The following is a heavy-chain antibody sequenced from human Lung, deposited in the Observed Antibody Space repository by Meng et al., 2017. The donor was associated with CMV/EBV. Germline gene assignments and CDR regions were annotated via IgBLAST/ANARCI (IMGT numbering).Heavy chain of an antibody. J-gene: IGHJ4*02. Sequence: ASVXVSCKASGYIFTKYGVNWMRQAPGQGPEWMGWISAYNGDTMYAPKVQGRVTMTTDTSTSTAYMELRGLRSDDTAVYYCARDAGTIAVSGIGDYWGQGTLVNVSS. CDR1: GYIFTKYG. V-gene: IGHV1-18*01. CDR2: ISAYNGDT. D-gene: IGHD6-19*01. CDR3: ARDAGTIAVSGIGDY.